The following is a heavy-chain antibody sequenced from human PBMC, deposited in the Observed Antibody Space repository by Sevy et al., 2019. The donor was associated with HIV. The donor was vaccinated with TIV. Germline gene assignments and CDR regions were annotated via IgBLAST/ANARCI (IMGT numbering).Heavy chain of an antibody. CDR1: GGSISSSSYY. J-gene: IGHJ5*02. D-gene: IGHD2-2*01. V-gene: IGHV4-39*01. CDR3: ARHYCISTNCRGNWFDP. Sequence: AESLSLTCTVSGGSISSSSYYWGWIRQSPGNGMEWIGSIYYSGSTYYNPSLKSRVTISVDTSKNQFSLKLSSVTAADTAVYYCARHYCISTNCRGNWFDPWGQGTLVAVSS. CDR2: IYYSGST.